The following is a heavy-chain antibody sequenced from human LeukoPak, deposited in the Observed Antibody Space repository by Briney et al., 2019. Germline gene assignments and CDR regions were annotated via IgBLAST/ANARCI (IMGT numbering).Heavy chain of an antibody. CDR2: IYYSGST. CDR1: GGSISSYY. J-gene: IGHJ4*02. Sequence: SETLSLTCTVSGGSISSYYWSWIRQPLGKGLEWIGYIYYSGSTNYNPSLKSRVTISVDTSKNQFSLKLSSVTAADTAVYYCARRCGGDCRAAGTFDYWGQGTLVTVSS. D-gene: IGHD2-21*02. CDR3: ARRCGGDCRAAGTFDY. V-gene: IGHV4-59*01.